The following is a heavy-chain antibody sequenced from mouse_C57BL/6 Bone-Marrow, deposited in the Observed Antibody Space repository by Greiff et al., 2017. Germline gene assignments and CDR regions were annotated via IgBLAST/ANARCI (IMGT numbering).Heavy chain of an antibody. CDR1: GYAFSSSW. CDR3: GRTRGYYDYDGFAY. CDR2: FYPGDGDT. Sequence: VQLQQSGPELVKPGASVKISCKASGYAFSSSWMNWVKQRPGKGLEWIGRFYPGDGDTNYNGKFKGKATLTAEKSSSTAYLQLSSLTSEDSAVYFCGRTRGYYDYDGFAYWGQGTLVTVSA. J-gene: IGHJ3*01. D-gene: IGHD2-4*01. V-gene: IGHV1-82*01.